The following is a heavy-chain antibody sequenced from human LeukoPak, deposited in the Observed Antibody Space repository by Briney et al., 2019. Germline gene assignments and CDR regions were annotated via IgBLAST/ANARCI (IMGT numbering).Heavy chain of an antibody. D-gene: IGHD3-9*01. J-gene: IGHJ4*02. CDR2: INGKSGAT. CDR1: GFAFTDHY. CDR3: VRDFDWGPDY. Sequence: ASVKVSCKASGFAFTDHYLHWVRQVPGQGLEWMGWINGKSGATFYAQKFQGRITVTRDTSISTMYLEVNSLTTDDTAVYYCVRDFDWGPDYWGQGTLVAVSS. V-gene: IGHV1-2*02.